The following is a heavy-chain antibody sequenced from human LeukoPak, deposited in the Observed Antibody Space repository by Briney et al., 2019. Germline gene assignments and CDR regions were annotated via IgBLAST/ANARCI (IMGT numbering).Heavy chain of an antibody. Sequence: PGGSLRLSCAASGXTFSTYTMSWVRQAPGKGLEWVSSISSSSTNIYYADSVQGRFTISRDNAKNSLYLQMNSLRAEDTALYYCARVVGASNFDCWGQGTLVTVSS. D-gene: IGHD1-26*01. CDR3: ARVVGASNFDC. CDR2: ISSSSTNI. CDR1: GXTFSTYT. V-gene: IGHV3-21*01. J-gene: IGHJ4*02.